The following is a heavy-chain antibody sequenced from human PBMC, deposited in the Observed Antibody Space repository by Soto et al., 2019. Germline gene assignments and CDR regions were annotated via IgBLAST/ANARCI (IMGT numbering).Heavy chain of an antibody. J-gene: IGHJ4*02. Sequence: SETICLTCPFAGGSGGGDAACCWRRLRQPPGKGLEWIGYVYYRGATNYNPSLKSRVTISVDTSKNQFSLKVTSVIAADTAVYYCARGYISSWDPLYDFDSWVQGTLVTVSS. D-gene: IGHD6-13*01. CDR1: GGSGGGDAACC. CDR3: ARGYISSWDPLYDFDS. CDR2: VYYRGAT. V-gene: IGHV4-61*08.